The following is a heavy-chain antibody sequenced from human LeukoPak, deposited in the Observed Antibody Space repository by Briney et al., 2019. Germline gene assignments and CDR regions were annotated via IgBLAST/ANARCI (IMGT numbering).Heavy chain of an antibody. CDR2: INPNSGGT. V-gene: IGHV1-2*02. D-gene: IGHD1-7*01. CDR3: ARNSYDFGTNWFGP. CDR1: GYTFTGYY. J-gene: IGHJ5*02. Sequence: ASVKVSCKASGYTFTGYYIHWVRQAPGQGLEWMGWINPNSGGTNYAQKFQGRVTMTRDTSISTAYMEMNRLRSDDTAVYYCARNSYDFGTNWFGPWGQGTLVTVSS.